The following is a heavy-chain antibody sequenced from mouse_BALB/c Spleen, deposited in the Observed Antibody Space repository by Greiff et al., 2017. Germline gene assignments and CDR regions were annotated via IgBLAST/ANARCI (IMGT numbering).Heavy chain of an antibody. CDR3: ERAAYYDYDGTWLAD. CDR1: GYTFTSYW. J-gene: IGHJ3*01. V-gene: IGHV1-87*01. D-gene: IGHD2-4*01. Sequence: QVQLQPSGAELARPGASVKLSCKASGYTFTSYWMQWVKQRPGQGLEWIGAIYPGDGATRYTQKFKGKATLTADKSSSTAYMQLSSLASEDSAVYYCERAAYYDYDGTWLADWGQGTLVTVAA. CDR2: IYPGDGAT.